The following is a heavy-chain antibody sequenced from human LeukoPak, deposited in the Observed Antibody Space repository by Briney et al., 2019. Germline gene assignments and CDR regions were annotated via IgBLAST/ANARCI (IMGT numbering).Heavy chain of an antibody. D-gene: IGHD3-10*01. CDR1: GGSISSYY. CDR2: IYYSGST. J-gene: IGHJ3*02. Sequence: SETLSLTCTVSGGSISSYYWSWIRQPPGKGLEWIGYIYYSGSTNYNPSLKSRVTISVDTSKNQFSLKLSSVTAADTAVYYCARDLQGDGAFDIWGQGTMVTVSS. CDR3: ARDLQGDGAFDI. V-gene: IGHV4-59*01.